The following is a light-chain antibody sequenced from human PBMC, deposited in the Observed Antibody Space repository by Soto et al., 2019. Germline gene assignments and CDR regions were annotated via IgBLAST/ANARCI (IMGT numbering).Light chain of an antibody. CDR1: QSLTSSY. CDR3: HQCYSSRT. Sequence: EIVLTQSPGTLSLSPGERASLSCRASQSLTSSYLAWYQQKPGQAPRLLIYGASSRATGIPDRFSGSGSGTDFTLTISRLEPEDFAVYYCHQCYSSRTFGQGTKMVIK. J-gene: IGKJ1*01. CDR2: GAS. V-gene: IGKV3-20*01.